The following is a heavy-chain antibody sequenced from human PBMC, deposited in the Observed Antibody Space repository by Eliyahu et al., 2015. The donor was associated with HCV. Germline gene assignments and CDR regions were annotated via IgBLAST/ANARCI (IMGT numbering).Heavy chain of an antibody. J-gene: IGHJ3*02. V-gene: IGHV1-2*06. CDR2: INPDSGVT. D-gene: IGHD3-10*01. Sequence: QVQLVQSGAEVKKPGASVRVSCKASGYTFTGYYIHWVRQARGQGPEWMGRINPDSGVTNYAQRFKGRVTMTRDTSISTAYMELRSLTSDDTAFYYCARVFKGGDGSGTYPFDIWGQGTMVTVPS. CDR1: GYTFTGYY. CDR3: ARVFKGGDGSGTYPFDI.